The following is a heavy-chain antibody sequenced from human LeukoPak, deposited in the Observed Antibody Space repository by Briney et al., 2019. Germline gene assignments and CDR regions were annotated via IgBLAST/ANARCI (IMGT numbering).Heavy chain of an antibody. CDR1: GFTFSSYA. J-gene: IGHJ5*02. Sequence: PGGSLRLSCTAPGFTFSSYAIHWIRQAPGKGLEWVALVWHDGSNKYYADSVKGRFTISRDDSKSTLYLQMNSLETDDTAVYYCTTLSYAAAPTWGQGTLVTVSS. D-gene: IGHD2-8*01. CDR2: VWHDGSNK. V-gene: IGHV3-33*01. CDR3: TTLSYAAAPT.